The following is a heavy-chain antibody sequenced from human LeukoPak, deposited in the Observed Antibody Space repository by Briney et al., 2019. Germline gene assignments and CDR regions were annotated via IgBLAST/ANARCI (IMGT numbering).Heavy chain of an antibody. Sequence: PGGSLRLSCAASGFTFDDYAMHWVRQAPGKGLEWVSGISWNSGSIGYADSVKGRFTISRDNAKNSLYLQMNSLRAEDTALYYCAKGPSTGGFYFDYWGQGTLVTVSS. CDR3: AKGPSTGGFYFDY. V-gene: IGHV3-9*01. J-gene: IGHJ4*02. CDR2: ISWNSGSI. CDR1: GFTFDDYA. D-gene: IGHD2-2*01.